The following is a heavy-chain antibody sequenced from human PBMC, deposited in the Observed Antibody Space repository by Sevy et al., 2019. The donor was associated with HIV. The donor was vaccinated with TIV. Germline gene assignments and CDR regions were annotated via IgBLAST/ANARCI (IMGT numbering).Heavy chain of an antibody. D-gene: IGHD1-26*01. V-gene: IGHV3-30*02. CDR2: IRYDGSNE. CDR3: AKWDADRRWYFDY. CDR1: GFTFSNHA. Sequence: GGSLRLSCAASGFTFSNHAMHWVRQAPGKGLEWVAFIRYDGSNEYYADSVKGRFTISRDNDKNSLYFQMNSVRAEDTAVYYCAKWDADRRWYFDYWGQGTLVTVSS. J-gene: IGHJ4*02.